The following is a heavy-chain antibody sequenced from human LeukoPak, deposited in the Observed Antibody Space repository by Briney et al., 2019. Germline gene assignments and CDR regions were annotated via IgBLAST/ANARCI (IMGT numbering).Heavy chain of an antibody. J-gene: IGHJ4*02. Sequence: GGSLRLSCAASGFTFSDAWISWVRQAPGKGLEWVGRIKSKTDGGTIDYAAPVKGRFTISRDDSKNTVYLQMNSLKTEDTAVYYCTPNIGMTTVTGGFDWGQGTLVTVSS. CDR2: IKSKTDGGTI. V-gene: IGHV3-15*01. D-gene: IGHD4-17*01. CDR3: TPNIGMTTVTGGFD. CDR1: GFTFSDAW.